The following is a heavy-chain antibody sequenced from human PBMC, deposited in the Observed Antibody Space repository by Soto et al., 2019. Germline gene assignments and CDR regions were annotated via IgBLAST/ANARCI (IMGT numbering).Heavy chain of an antibody. J-gene: IGHJ4*02. CDR3: ARDGGGYDFFPHFDY. V-gene: IGHV1-18*01. Sequence: ASVKVSCKASGYTFTSYGISWVRQAPGQGLEWMGWISAYNGNTNYAQKLQGRVTMTTDTSTSTAYMELRSLRSDDTAVYYCARDGGGYDFFPHFDYWGQGTLVTVSS. CDR1: GYTFTSYG. D-gene: IGHD5-12*01. CDR2: ISAYNGNT.